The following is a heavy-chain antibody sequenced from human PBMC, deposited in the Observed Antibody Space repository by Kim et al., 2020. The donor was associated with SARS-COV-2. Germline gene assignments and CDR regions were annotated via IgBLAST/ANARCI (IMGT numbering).Heavy chain of an antibody. J-gene: IGHJ5*02. CDR1: GDTFTSYA. V-gene: IGHV1-3*01. CDR2: INAANGDT. Sequence: ASVKVSCKASGDTFTSYAIHWVRQAPGQALEWIGWINAANGDTKYSETFQGRVTITRDTSASTAYMELSRLRSEDTAIYYCAISAVRGLMVFWFGPWGQG. CDR3: AISAVRGLMVFWFGP. D-gene: IGHD3-10*01.